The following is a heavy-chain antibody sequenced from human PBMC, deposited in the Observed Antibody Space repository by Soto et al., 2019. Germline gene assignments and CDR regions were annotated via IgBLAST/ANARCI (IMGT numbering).Heavy chain of an antibody. CDR3: ARAIWGIAAAGTSPYYFDY. CDR1: GGTLNSYA. V-gene: IGHV1-69*13. J-gene: IGHJ4*02. D-gene: IGHD6-13*01. Sequence: SVQVSCKASGGTLNSYAISWVRQAPGQGLEWMGGIIPIFGTANYAQKFQGRVTITADESTSTAYMELSSLRSEDTAVYYCARAIWGIAAAGTSPYYFDYWGQGTLVNVSS. CDR2: IIPIFGTA.